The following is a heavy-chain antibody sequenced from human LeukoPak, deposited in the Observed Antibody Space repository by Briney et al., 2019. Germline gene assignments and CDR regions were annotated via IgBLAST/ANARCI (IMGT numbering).Heavy chain of an antibody. Sequence: QTGGSLRLSCAASGFTFSSYAMHWVRQAPGKGLQWLALTSDDGSAKYYADSVKGRFTISRDNSQNMLYLQMNSLRAEETAVYYCARDWGSMDSGYYYHYFDYWGQGTLVTVSS. CDR3: ARDWGSMDSGYYYHYFDY. CDR2: TSDDGSAK. D-gene: IGHD3-22*01. V-gene: IGHV3-30-3*01. CDR1: GFTFSSYA. J-gene: IGHJ4*02.